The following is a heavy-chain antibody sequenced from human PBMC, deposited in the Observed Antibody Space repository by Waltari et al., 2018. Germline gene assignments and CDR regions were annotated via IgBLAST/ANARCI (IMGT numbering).Heavy chain of an antibody. CDR1: GLNIKALG. J-gene: IGHJ6*02. CDR2: ISATGTRI. CDR3: AKLWWGIYYYGMDV. D-gene: IGHD2-15*01. V-gene: IGHV3-23*01. Sequence: EVQLLESGGGLVQPGGSLRLYYVASGLNIKALGMSWVRQAPGKGLEWVSSISATGTRIYYADSVKGRFTISRDNSKNTIYVQMNSLSADDTAVYYCAKLWWGIYYYGMDVWGQGTAVTVS.